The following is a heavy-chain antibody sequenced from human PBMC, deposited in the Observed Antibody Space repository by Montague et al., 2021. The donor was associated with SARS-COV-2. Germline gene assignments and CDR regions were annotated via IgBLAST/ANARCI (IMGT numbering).Heavy chain of an antibody. CDR2: IYHAGYI. J-gene: IGHJ5*02. CDR1: GYSISSGYF. CDR3: ARAPCVGDCNSLAIWFDP. D-gene: IGHD2-21*02. Sequence: SETLSLTCTVFGYSISSGYFWAWLRQPPEKGLEWIGSIYHAGYIXYNPSLKSRVSISIDTSRNQISLRVTDVAAADTAVYYCARAPCVGDCNSLAIWFDPWGQGTLVSVSS. V-gene: IGHV4-38-2*02.